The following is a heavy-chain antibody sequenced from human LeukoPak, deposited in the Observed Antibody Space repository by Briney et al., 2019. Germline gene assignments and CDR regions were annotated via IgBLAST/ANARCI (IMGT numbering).Heavy chain of an antibody. D-gene: IGHD2-15*01. CDR3: ARGRVVPATRLDY. J-gene: IGHJ4*02. CDR1: GFTFSKYA. V-gene: IGHV3-30*04. CDR2: ISFDAKHK. Sequence: GRSLRLSCVGSGFTFSKYAMHWVRQAPGKGLEWLAVISFDAKHKYYGDSVKGRFTISRDNSNNTLYLQMSGLTSEDTALYYCARGRVVPATRLDYCGRGTLVTVSS.